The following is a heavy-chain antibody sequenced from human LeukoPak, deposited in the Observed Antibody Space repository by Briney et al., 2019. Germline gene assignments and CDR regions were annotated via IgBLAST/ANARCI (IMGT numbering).Heavy chain of an antibody. CDR3: ARRLWFGEPFDP. CDR1: GGSISSSSYY. CDR2: IYYSGST. D-gene: IGHD3-10*01. Sequence: SETLSLTCTVSGGSISSSSYYWGWIRQPPGKGLEWIGSIYYSGSTYYNPSLKSRVTISVDTSKNQFSLKLSSVTAADTAVYYCARRLWFGEPFDPWGQGTLVTVSS. J-gene: IGHJ5*02. V-gene: IGHV4-39*01.